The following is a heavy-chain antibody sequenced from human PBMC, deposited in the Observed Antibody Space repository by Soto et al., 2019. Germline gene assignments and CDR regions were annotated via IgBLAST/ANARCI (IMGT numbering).Heavy chain of an antibody. CDR3: ARDDVDTAMVLGYYYYYGMDV. CDR2: ISSSGSTI. Sequence: GGSLRLSCAASGFTFSDYYMSWIRQAPGKGLEWVSYISSSGSTIYYADSVKGRFTISRDNAKNSLYLQMNSLRAEDTAVYYCARDDVDTAMVLGYYYYYGMDVWGQGTTVTVSS. CDR1: GFTFSDYY. V-gene: IGHV3-11*01. D-gene: IGHD5-18*01. J-gene: IGHJ6*02.